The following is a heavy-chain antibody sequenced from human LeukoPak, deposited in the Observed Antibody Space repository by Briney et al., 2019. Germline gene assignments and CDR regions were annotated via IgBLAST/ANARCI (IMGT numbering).Heavy chain of an antibody. J-gene: IGHJ4*02. D-gene: IGHD2-2*01. CDR3: ASEIVVVPAAPKSDY. Sequence: GGSLRLSCASSGFTFSSYSTNWVRQAPGNGLEWVASISSSSSYIYYADSVKGRFTISRDNAKDSLYLQMNSLRAEDTAVYYCASEIVVVPAAPKSDYWGQGTLVTVSS. CDR2: ISSSSSYI. V-gene: IGHV3-21*01. CDR1: GFTFSSYS.